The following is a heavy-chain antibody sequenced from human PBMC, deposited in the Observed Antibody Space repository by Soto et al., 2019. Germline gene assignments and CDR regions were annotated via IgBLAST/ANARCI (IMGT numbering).Heavy chain of an antibody. CDR2: ISYDGSNK. J-gene: IGHJ6*02. CDR3: ARDISGVYYYYGMDV. V-gene: IGHV3-30-3*01. Sequence: XSSLIVSRASCGTISSSYSRHLVLQAARKGLEWVAVISYDGSNKYYADSVKGRFTISRDNSKNTLYLQMNSLRAEDTAVYYCARDISGVYYYYGMDVWGQGTTVTVSS. CDR1: GTISSSYS. D-gene: IGHD1-20*01.